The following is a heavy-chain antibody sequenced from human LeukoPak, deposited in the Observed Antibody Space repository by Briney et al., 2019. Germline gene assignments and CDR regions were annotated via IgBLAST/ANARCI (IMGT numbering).Heavy chain of an antibody. J-gene: IGHJ4*02. CDR3: AKTPRGQWFGVDY. CDR1: GFTFSSYA. Sequence: GGSLRLSCAASGFTFSSYAMSWVRQAPGKGLEWVSAISGIGGSTYYADSVKGRFTISRDNSKNTLCLQMSSLRAEDTAVYYCAKTPRGQWFGVDYWGQGTLVTVSS. CDR2: ISGIGGST. D-gene: IGHD3-10*01. V-gene: IGHV3-23*01.